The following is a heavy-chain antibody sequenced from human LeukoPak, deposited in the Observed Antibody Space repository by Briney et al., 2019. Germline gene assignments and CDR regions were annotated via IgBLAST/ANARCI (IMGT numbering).Heavy chain of an antibody. D-gene: IGHD6-13*01. CDR1: GGSISSSSYY. Sequence: SETLSLTCTVSGGSISSSSYYWGWIRQPPGKGLEWIGSIYYSGSTYYNPSLKSRVTISVDTSKNQFSLKLSSVTAADTAVYYCGGGWQQLPYNWFDPWGRGTLVTVSS. J-gene: IGHJ5*02. V-gene: IGHV4-39*07. CDR3: GGGWQQLPYNWFDP. CDR2: IYYSGST.